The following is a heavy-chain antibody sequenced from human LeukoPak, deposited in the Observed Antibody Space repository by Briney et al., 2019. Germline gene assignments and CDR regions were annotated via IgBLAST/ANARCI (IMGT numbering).Heavy chain of an antibody. Sequence: SETLSLTCAVSVGSISSGNWWSWVRQSPGKGLEWIGEIYHNGTRNYNPSLKSRVTISADTFKNHFSLKLTSETAADTAVYYCATAPILRGEGGEHYKYGMDVWGQGTTVIVSS. CDR2: IYHNGTR. CDR1: VGSISSGNW. CDR3: ATAPILRGEGGEHYKYGMDV. D-gene: IGHD2-2*02. J-gene: IGHJ6*02. V-gene: IGHV4-4*02.